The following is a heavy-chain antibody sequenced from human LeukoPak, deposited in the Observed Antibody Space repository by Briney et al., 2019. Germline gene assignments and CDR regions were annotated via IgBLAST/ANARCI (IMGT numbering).Heavy chain of an antibody. D-gene: IGHD3-3*01. J-gene: IGHJ4*02. CDR2: ISASGGST. CDR3: AKGIWSGYRWYFDY. Sequence: GGSLRLSCAASGFTFSSYAMSWVRQAPGEGLKWVSAISASGGSTYYADSVKGRFPISRDNSKNTLYLQMNSLRAEDTAVYYCAKGIWSGYRWYFDYWGQGTLVTVSS. V-gene: IGHV3-23*01. CDR1: GFTFSSYA.